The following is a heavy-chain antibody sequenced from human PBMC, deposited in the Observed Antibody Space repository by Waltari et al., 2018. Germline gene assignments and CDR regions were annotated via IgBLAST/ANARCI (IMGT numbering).Heavy chain of an antibody. D-gene: IGHD3-10*01. Sequence: QVQLVQSGAEVKKPGASVKVSCKASGYTFTSYDINWVRQATGQGLEWMGWMKPNSGNTGYAQKFQGRFTMTRNTSISTAYMELSSLRSEDTAVYYCARAWGYYGSGSYYNDYWGQGTLVTVSS. CDR2: MKPNSGNT. V-gene: IGHV1-8*01. CDR1: GYTFTSYD. J-gene: IGHJ4*02. CDR3: ARAWGYYGSGSYYNDY.